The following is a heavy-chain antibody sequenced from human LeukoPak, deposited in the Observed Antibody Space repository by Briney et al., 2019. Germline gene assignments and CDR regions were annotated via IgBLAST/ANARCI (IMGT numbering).Heavy chain of an antibody. CDR3: ARSYDKYSSGWFGVY. J-gene: IGHJ4*02. CDR1: GYTFAGYY. D-gene: IGHD6-19*01. Sequence: ASVKVSCKASGYTFAGYYMHWVRQAPGQGLEWMGWISAYNGNTNYAQKLQGRVTMTTDTSTSTAYMELRSLRSDDTAVYYCARSYDKYSSGWFGVYWGQGTLVTVSS. CDR2: ISAYNGNT. V-gene: IGHV1-18*04.